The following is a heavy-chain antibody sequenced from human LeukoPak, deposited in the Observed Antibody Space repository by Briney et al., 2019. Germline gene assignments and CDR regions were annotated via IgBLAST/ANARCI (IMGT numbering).Heavy chain of an antibody. J-gene: IGHJ4*02. CDR3: ARDHYGDYGGALGY. CDR1: GFTFSSYA. Sequence: GGSLRLSCAASGFTFSSYAMHWVRQAPGKGLEWVAIISYDGSNKYYADSVKGRFTISRDNSKNTLYLQMNSLRAEDTAVYYCARDHYGDYGGALGYWGQGTLVTVSS. V-gene: IGHV3-30-3*01. CDR2: ISYDGSNK. D-gene: IGHD4-17*01.